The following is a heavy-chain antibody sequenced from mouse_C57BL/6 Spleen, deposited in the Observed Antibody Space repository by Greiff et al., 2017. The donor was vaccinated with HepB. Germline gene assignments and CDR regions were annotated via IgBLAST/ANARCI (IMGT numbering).Heavy chain of an antibody. CDR1: GYSITSGYY. CDR2: ISYDGSN. V-gene: IGHV3-6*01. Sequence: EVKLVESGPGLVKPSQSLSLTCSVTGYSITSGYYWNWIRQFPGNKLEWMGYISYDGSNNYNPSLKNRISITRDTSKNQFFLKLNSVTTEDTATYYCARDSSGYDYFDYWGQGTTLTVSS. CDR3: ARDSSGYDYFDY. D-gene: IGHD3-2*02. J-gene: IGHJ2*01.